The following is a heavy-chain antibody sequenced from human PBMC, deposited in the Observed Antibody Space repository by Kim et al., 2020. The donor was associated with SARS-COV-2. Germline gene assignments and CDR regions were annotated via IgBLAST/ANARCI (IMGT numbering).Heavy chain of an antibody. J-gene: IGHJ4*02. CDR1: GSYI. Sequence: GGSLRLSCVTSGSYIIHWVRQAPGKGLEWVAAMSFDGFSKYFVDSAKGRFTISRDDSKNTEYLELNSLRDEDSAVYSCATEGGSSGRCGYFDSWGQGSL. CDR2: MSFDGFSK. V-gene: IGHV3-30-3*01. D-gene: IGHD6-19*01. CDR3: ATEGGSSGRCGYFDS.